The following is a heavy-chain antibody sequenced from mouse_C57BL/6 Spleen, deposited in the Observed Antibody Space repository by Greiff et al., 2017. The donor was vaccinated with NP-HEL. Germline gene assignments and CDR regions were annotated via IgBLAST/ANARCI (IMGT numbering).Heavy chain of an antibody. Sequence: LEESGPELVKPGASVKISCKASGYAFSSSWMNWVKQRPGKGLEWIGRIYPGDGDTNYNGKFKGKATLTADKSSSTAYMQLSSLTSEDSAVYFCARSDGYYDYAMDYWGQGTSVTVSS. CDR2: IYPGDGDT. V-gene: IGHV1-82*01. D-gene: IGHD2-3*01. CDR1: GYAFSSSW. CDR3: ARSDGYYDYAMDY. J-gene: IGHJ4*01.